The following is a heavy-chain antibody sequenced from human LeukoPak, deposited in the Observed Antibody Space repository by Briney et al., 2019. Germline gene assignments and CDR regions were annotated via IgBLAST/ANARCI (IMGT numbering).Heavy chain of an antibody. CDR1: GFTFSSYS. CDR2: ISSSSSYI. V-gene: IGHV3-21*01. J-gene: IGHJ6*03. CDR3: ARDRRYNIDV. D-gene: IGHD1-14*01. Sequence: GGSLILSRAASGFTFSSYSMNWVRQAPGKGLEWVSSISSSSSYIYYADSVKGRFTISRDNAKNSLYLQMNSLRAEDTAVYYCARDRRYNIDVWGKGTTVTVSS.